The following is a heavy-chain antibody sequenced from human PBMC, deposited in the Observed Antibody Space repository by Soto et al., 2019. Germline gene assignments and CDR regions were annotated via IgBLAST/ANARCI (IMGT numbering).Heavy chain of an antibody. CDR2: IYHSGAT. V-gene: IGHV4-4*02. CDR3: ARDSRYCTDGGCSNMRDAFDV. D-gene: IGHD2-15*01. CDR1: RFSVTNNKY. J-gene: IGHJ3*01. Sequence: QAQLQESGPGLVRPSGTLSLTCTVSRFSVTNNKYWNWVRQSPGKALEWIGEIYHSGATYYNPFLSGRASISMDKSKNQIPPNLASVTAADTAGYYCARDSRYCTDGGCSNMRDAFDVWGQGTLVTVSS.